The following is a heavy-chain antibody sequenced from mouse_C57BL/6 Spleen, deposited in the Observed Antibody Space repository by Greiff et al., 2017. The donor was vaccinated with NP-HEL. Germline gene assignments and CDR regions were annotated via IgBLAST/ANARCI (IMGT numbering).Heavy chain of an antibody. Sequence: VQLQQPGAELVKPGASVKLSCKASGYTFTSYWMHWVKQRPGQGLEWIGMIHPNSGSTNYNEKFKSKATLTVDKSSSTAYMQLSSLTAENSAVYYFARSVLRYFDDWGQGTTLTVSS. V-gene: IGHV1-64*01. CDR1: GYTFTSYW. CDR3: ARSVLRYFDD. J-gene: IGHJ2*01. CDR2: IHPNSGST.